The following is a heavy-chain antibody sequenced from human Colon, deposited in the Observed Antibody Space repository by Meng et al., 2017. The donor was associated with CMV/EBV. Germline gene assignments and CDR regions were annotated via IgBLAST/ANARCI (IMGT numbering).Heavy chain of an antibody. D-gene: IGHD5-18*01. CDR2: IYPSGFP. V-gene: IGHV4-4*07. Sequence: VHLKGSGPGLVKPSETLSLSCTVSGGSISSYYWSWIRQPAGKGLEWIGRIYPSGFPKYKPSLESRVTMSADTSKNQISLKLTSVTAADTAVYYCARAQYTYGYWIFDYWGQGTLVTVSS. J-gene: IGHJ4*02. CDR3: ARAQYTYGYWIFDY. CDR1: GGSISSYY.